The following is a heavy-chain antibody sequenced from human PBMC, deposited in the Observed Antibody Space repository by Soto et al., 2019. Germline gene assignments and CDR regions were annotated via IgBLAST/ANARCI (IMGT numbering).Heavy chain of an antibody. CDR2: INPNGGVT. J-gene: IGHJ6*03. V-gene: IGHV1-2*04. CDR1: GDTFNDYY. CDR3: ARERGGATATLDYYYFYMDV. D-gene: IGHD5-12*01. Sequence: QVQLVQSGAEVKKPGASVTVSCRSSGDTFNDYYIHWVRQAPGQGLEWMGWINPNGGVTKYAQKFQGWFSITTDKSSRTVYMHLSRLRSADTAVYYWARERGGATATLDYYYFYMDVWGTGTTVTVSS.